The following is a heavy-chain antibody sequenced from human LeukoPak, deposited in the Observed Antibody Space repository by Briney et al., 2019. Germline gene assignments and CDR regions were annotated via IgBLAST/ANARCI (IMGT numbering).Heavy chain of an antibody. Sequence: PSETLSLTCAVFGGSFSGYYWSWIRQPPGKGLEWIGEINHSGSTNYNPSLKSRVTISVDTSKNQFSLKLSSVTAADTAVYYCATAVVVPAAIHGNWFDPWGQGTLVTVSS. CDR3: ATAVVVPAAIHGNWFDP. CDR1: GGSFSGYY. V-gene: IGHV4-34*01. J-gene: IGHJ5*02. D-gene: IGHD2-2*02. CDR2: INHSGST.